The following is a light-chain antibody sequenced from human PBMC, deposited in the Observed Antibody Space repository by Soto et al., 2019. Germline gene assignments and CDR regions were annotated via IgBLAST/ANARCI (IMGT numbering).Light chain of an antibody. V-gene: IGLV2-11*01. CDR1: SSDVGGFNY. CDR2: DVS. J-gene: IGLJ1*01. CDR3: CSFGDTYYV. Sequence: QSALTQPRSVSGSPGQSVTISCTGTSSDVGGFNYVSWYQQHPGKAPKLMIYDVSGRPSAVPDRFSGSKSGNTASLTISGLQAEDEADYYCCSFGDTYYVFGTETNITVL.